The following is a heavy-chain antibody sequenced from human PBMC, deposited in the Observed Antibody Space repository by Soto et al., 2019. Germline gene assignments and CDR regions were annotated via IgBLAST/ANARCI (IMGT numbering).Heavy chain of an antibody. CDR2: INHSGRT. D-gene: IGHD3-22*01. CDR1: GGSFSGYY. Sequence: QVQLQQWGAGLLKPSETLSLTCAVYGGSFSGYYWSWIRQPPGKGLEWIGEINHSGRTNYNPSLKSRVTISVDTSKNQFSLKLSSVTAADTAVYYCAREMRRNYYDSSGYSGMDAFDIWGQGTMVTVSS. V-gene: IGHV4-34*01. CDR3: AREMRRNYYDSSGYSGMDAFDI. J-gene: IGHJ3*02.